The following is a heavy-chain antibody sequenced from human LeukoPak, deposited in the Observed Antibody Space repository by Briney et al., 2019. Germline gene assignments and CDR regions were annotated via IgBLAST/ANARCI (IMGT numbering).Heavy chain of an antibody. J-gene: IGHJ6*02. D-gene: IGHD3-22*01. CDR2: IYSGGST. Sequence: GGSLRLSCAASGFTVSANYMSWVRQAPGKGLGWVSFIYSGGSTNYAASVRGRFTISRDNSKSTLYLQMNSLRVEDTAVYYCARVAIVSTRLNGMDVWGQGTTVTVSS. CDR3: ARVAIVSTRLNGMDV. V-gene: IGHV3-53*01. CDR1: GFTVSANY.